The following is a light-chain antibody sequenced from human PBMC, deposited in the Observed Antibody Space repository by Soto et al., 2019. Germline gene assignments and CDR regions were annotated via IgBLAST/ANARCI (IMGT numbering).Light chain of an antibody. V-gene: IGKV3-20*01. CDR3: QQYGSSPPNT. CDR2: GAS. Sequence: EIVLTQSPGTLSLSPGERATLSCRASQSVSSSYLAWYQQKPGQAPRLHIYGASSRATGIPDRFSGGGSGPDFTLTTSSLEPEDFSVYYCQQYGSSPPNTFGRGPKLEIK. J-gene: IGKJ2*01. CDR1: QSVSSSY.